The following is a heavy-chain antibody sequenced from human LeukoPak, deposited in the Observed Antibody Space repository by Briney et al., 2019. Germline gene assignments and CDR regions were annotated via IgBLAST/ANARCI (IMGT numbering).Heavy chain of an antibody. D-gene: IGHD7-27*01. CDR1: GDSFSGYY. CDR3: GSCDNWGED. V-gene: IGHV4-34*01. Sequence: SDTLSLTCDVYGDSFSGYYLDWMRQPPGKGLEWIGEINHSGSTYYNPSLTSRVTISVDTAKNQFSLKLTSVTAADRAVYYCGSCDNWGEDWGQGTLVTVSS. CDR2: INHSGST. J-gene: IGHJ4*02.